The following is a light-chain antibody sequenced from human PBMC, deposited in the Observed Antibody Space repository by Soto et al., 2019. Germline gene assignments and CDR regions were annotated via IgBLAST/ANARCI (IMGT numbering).Light chain of an antibody. CDR1: QSVSSY. V-gene: IGKV3-11*01. J-gene: IGKJ5*01. Sequence: ETVLTQSLGTPSLSPGERATLSCRASQSVSSYLAWYQQRPGQAPRLLIYDASNRATGIPARFSGSGSGTDFTLTISSLEAEDFAIYYCQQRSNWPPITFGQGTRLEI. CDR2: DAS. CDR3: QQRSNWPPIT.